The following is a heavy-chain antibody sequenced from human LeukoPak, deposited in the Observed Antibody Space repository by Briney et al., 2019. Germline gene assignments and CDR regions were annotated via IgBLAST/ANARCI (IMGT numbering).Heavy chain of an antibody. Sequence: TGGSLRLSCAASGFTFDDYAMHWVRQAPGKGLEWVSGLNWNSGGIVYADSVKGRFTISRDNAKNSLYLQMNSLRAEDTALYYCARAPYYDILTGYVFDYWGQGTLVTVSS. CDR3: ARAPYYDILTGYVFDY. J-gene: IGHJ4*02. CDR1: GFTFDDYA. V-gene: IGHV3-9*01. D-gene: IGHD3-9*01. CDR2: LNWNSGGI.